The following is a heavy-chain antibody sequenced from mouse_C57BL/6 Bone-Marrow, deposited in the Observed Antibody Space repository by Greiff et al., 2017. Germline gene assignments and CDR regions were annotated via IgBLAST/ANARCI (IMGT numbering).Heavy chain of an antibody. J-gene: IGHJ4*01. D-gene: IGHD1-1*01. Sequence: EVQRVESGGGLVQPGGSLSLSCAASGFTFTDYYMSWVRQPPGKALEWLGFIRNKANGYTTEYSASVKGRFTISRDNSHSILYLQMNALRAEDSATDYCARYSGTYAMDYWGQGTSVTVSS. CDR2: IRNKANGYTT. V-gene: IGHV7-3*01. CDR1: GFTFTDYY. CDR3: ARYSGTYAMDY.